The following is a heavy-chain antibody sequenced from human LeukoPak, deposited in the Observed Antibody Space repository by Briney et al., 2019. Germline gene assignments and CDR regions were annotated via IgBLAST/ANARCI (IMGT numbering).Heavy chain of an antibody. Sequence: PSETLSLTCTVSGGSISSYYWSWIRQPPGKGLQWIGSIYYSGSTYYTPSLKSRVTISVDTSKNQFSLKLSSVTAADTAVYYCARHLRYYYYMDVWGKGTTVTVSS. CDR1: GGSISSYY. CDR2: IYYSGST. V-gene: IGHV4-59*05. J-gene: IGHJ6*03. CDR3: ARHLRYYYYMDV.